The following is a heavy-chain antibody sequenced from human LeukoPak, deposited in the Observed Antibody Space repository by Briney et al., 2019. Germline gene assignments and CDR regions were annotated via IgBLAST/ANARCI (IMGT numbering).Heavy chain of an antibody. CDR3: ASSGPDSSPHRFPGY. CDR2: IYYSGST. Sequence: SETLSLTCTLSGGSISSGGYYWSWIRQHPGKGLEWIGYIYYSGSTYYNPSLKSRVTISVDTSKNQFSLKLSSVTAADTAVYYCASSGPDSSPHRFPGYWGQGTLVTVSS. J-gene: IGHJ4*02. V-gene: IGHV4-31*03. D-gene: IGHD6-13*01. CDR1: GGSISSGGYY.